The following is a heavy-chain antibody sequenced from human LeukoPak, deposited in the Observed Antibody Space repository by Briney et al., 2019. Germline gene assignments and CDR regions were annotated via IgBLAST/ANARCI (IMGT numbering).Heavy chain of an antibody. D-gene: IGHD2-21*02. V-gene: IGHV4-59*01. CDR2: IYYSGST. J-gene: IGHJ4*02. CDR3: ARAVYCGGDGYYFDY. Sequence: SETLSLICIVPSGSISTYYWSWIRQPPGKGLEWIGYIYYSGSTNYNPSLKSRVTISVDTSKNQFSLNLSSVTAADTAVYYCARAVYCGGDGYYFDYWGQGTLVTVSS. CDR1: SGSISTYY.